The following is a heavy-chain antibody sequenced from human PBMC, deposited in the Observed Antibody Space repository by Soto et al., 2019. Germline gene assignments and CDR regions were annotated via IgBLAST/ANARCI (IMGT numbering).Heavy chain of an antibody. CDR1: GVPFKFYA. V-gene: IGHV3-23*01. CDR3: AKDPRSLIDDSMSSGSEVVDV. D-gene: IGHD3-10*01. J-gene: IGHJ6*02. CDR2: ITGSGGDT. Sequence: LGRSGGGSGVPFKFYAMSWVLQAPGKGLEWVSAITGSGGDTYYADSVKGRFTISRDNSKNTLYLQMNSLRAEDTAIYYCAKDPRSLIDDSMSSGSEVVDVWGQGTTVTVSS.